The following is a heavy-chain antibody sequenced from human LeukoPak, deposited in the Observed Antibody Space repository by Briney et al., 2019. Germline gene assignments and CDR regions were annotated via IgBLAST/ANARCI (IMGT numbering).Heavy chain of an antibody. CDR1: EFYW. CDR2: INPDGSVT. CDR3: ARVPRGSYSFDY. D-gene: IGHD1-26*01. Sequence: GGSLRLSCVASEFYWMHWVRQAPGKGLVWVSRINPDGSVTSYADSVKGRFTISRDNAMNTPYLQMNSLRAEDTAVYYCARVPRGSYSFDYSGQGTLVTVSS. V-gene: IGHV3-74*01. J-gene: IGHJ4*02.